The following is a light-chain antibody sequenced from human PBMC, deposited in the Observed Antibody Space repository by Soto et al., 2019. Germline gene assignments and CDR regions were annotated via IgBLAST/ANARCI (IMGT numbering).Light chain of an antibody. J-gene: IGLJ1*01. CDR2: EVD. CDR3: SSYTSSSTPCV. CDR1: SSDVGGYNS. Sequence: QSALTQPPSASGSPGQSVTISCTGTSSDVGGYNSVSWYQQHPGKAPKLMIYEVDKRPSGVPGRFSGSKSGNTASLTVSGLQAEDEADYYCSSYTSSSTPCVFGTGTKVTVL. V-gene: IGLV2-8*01.